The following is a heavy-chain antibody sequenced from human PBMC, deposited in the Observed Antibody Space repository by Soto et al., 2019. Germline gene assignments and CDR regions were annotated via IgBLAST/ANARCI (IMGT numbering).Heavy chain of an antibody. Sequence: SETLSLTCTVSGGSISSYYWSWIRQPPGKGLEWIGYIYYSGSTNYNPSLKSRVTTSVDTSKNQFSLKLSSVTAADTAVYYCARVGYYDFWSGYRRPSYYYYHLDVWGKGTTVTVSS. D-gene: IGHD3-3*01. CDR2: IYYSGST. CDR3: ARVGYYDFWSGYRRPSYYYYHLDV. CDR1: GGSISSYY. V-gene: IGHV4-59*01. J-gene: IGHJ6*03.